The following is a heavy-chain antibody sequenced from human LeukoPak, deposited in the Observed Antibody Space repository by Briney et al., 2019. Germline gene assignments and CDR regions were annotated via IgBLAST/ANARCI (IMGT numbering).Heavy chain of an antibody. V-gene: IGHV3-9*01. J-gene: IGHJ3*02. CDR1: GFTFDDYA. D-gene: IGHD4-11*01. Sequence: GRSLRLSCAASGFTFDDYAMHWVRQAPGKGLEWVSGISWNSGSIGYADSVKGRFTISRDNSRNTLYLQMNSLRAEDTAVYYCARGIAQTTLNAFDIWGQGTEVIVSS. CDR2: ISWNSGSI. CDR3: ARGIAQTTLNAFDI.